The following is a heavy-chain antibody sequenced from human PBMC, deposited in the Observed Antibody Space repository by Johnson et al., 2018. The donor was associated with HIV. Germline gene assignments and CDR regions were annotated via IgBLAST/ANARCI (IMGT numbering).Heavy chain of an antibody. V-gene: IGHV3-20*04. CDR3: ARECSSTRWTYGFDI. J-gene: IGHJ3*02. CDR2: ITYNGGST. D-gene: IGHD6-13*01. CDR1: GFNVDDDA. Sequence: VQLVESGGGVVRPGGSLRLSCSASGFNVDDDALSWVRQVPGTGLEWVSGITYNGGSTDYAAAVRDRFSISRDNAKNSVYLQMDSLRGEDTAVYYCARECSSTRWTYGFDIWGQGTMVTVSS.